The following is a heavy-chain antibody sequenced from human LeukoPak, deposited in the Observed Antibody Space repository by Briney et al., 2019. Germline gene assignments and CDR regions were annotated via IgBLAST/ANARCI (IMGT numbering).Heavy chain of an antibody. CDR3: ARGDGSNSGSLIY. J-gene: IGHJ4*02. Sequence: GRSLRLSCAASGFTFSSYGMHWVRQAPGKGLEWVAVIWYDGSNKYYADSVKGRFTISRDNSKNTLFLQMNSLRAEDTAVYYCARGDGSNSGSLIYWGQGTLVTVSS. CDR1: GFTFSSYG. CDR2: IWYDGSNK. V-gene: IGHV3-33*01. D-gene: IGHD3-10*01.